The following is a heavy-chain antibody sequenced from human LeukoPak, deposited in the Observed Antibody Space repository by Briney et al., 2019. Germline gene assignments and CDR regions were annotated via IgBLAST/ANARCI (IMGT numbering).Heavy chain of an antibody. CDR1: GFTFSSYA. CDR2: ISGSGGST. D-gene: IGHD6-19*01. CDR3: AKDLGIAVADHNFDY. Sequence: GGSLRLSCAASGFTFSSYAMSWVRQAPGMGLEWVSAISGSGGSTYYADSVKGRFTISRDNSKNTLYLQMNSLRAEDTAVYYCAKDLGIAVADHNFDYWGQGTLVTVSS. J-gene: IGHJ4*02. V-gene: IGHV3-23*01.